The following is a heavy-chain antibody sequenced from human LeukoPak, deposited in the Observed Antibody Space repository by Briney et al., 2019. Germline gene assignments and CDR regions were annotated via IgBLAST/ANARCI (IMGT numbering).Heavy chain of an antibody. CDR2: IYYSGST. J-gene: IGHJ4*02. D-gene: IGHD6-13*01. CDR1: AGSISSSSYY. Sequence: SETLSLTCTVSAGSISSSSYYWDWIRQPPGKGQEWIRTIYYSGSTYYNPSITSRVTISVDTSKTQFSLKLRSVTAADTGVYYCASVWQSSRFFDYWGQGTLVTVSS. CDR3: ASVWQSSRFFDY. V-gene: IGHV4-39*01.